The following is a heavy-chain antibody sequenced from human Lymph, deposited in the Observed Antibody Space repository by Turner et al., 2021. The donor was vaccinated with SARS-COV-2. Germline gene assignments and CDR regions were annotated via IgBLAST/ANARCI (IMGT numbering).Heavy chain of an antibody. V-gene: IGHV3-30-3*01. CDR3: ARDSSGSGTLDY. D-gene: IGHD3-10*01. CDR2: ISYDGSNK. CDR1: VFTFNNYP. Sequence: VQLVESGGGVVQPGRSLRLSCAASVFTFNNYPMHWVRQAPGKGLEWVAVISYDGSNKYYADSVKGRFTISRDNSKNTLYLQMNSLRAEDTAVYYCARDSSGSGTLDYWGQGTLVTVSS. J-gene: IGHJ4*02.